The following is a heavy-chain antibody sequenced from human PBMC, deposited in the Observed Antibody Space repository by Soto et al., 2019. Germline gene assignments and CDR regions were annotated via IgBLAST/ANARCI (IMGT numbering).Heavy chain of an antibody. V-gene: IGHV3-30-3*01. J-gene: IGHJ4*02. D-gene: IGHD4-17*01. CDR3: ARGPNDYGDYDLYYFDY. Sequence: PGGSLRLSCAASGFTFSSYAMHWVRQAPGKGLEWVAVISYDGSNKYYADSVKGRFTISRDNSKNTLYLQMNSLRAEDTAVYYCARGPNDYGDYDLYYFDYWGQGTLVTVSS. CDR1: GFTFSSYA. CDR2: ISYDGSNK.